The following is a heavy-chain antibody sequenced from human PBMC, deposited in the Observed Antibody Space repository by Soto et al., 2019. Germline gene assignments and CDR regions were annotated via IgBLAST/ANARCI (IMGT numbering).Heavy chain of an antibody. D-gene: IGHD2-15*01. V-gene: IGHV3-30-3*01. CDR1: GFTLSSYT. CDR2: TSSDGSDK. J-gene: IGHJ4*02. Sequence: QVQLVESGGGVVQPGRSLRLSCAASGFTLSSYTMYWVRQAPDKGLECVATTSSDGSDKYYADSVKGRFTISRDNSKNTLFLQKESLRAEGTSVYYCARERSLAVGAPGYWGPGELLTVSP. CDR3: ARERSLAVGAPGY.